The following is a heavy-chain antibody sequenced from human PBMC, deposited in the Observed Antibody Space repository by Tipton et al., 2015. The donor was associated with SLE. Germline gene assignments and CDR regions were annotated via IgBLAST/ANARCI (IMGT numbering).Heavy chain of an antibody. V-gene: IGHV4-30-2*01. CDR3: ARGGSSSPLYYYYYGMDV. Sequence: TLSLTCAVSGGSISSGGYSWSWIRQPPGKGLEWIGDIYHSGSTYYNPSLKSRVTISVDRSKNQFSLKLSSVTAADTAVYYCARGGSSSPLYYYYYGMDVWGQGTTVTVSS. D-gene: IGHD6-6*01. CDR2: IYHSGST. CDR1: GGSISSGGYS. J-gene: IGHJ6*02.